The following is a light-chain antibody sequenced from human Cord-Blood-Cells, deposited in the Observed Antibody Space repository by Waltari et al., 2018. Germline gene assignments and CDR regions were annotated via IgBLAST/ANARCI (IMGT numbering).Light chain of an antibody. Sequence: AIRMPQPPFSLSASVGDRVTITCWASQGISSYLAWYQQKPAKAPKRFIYYASSLQSRVPSRFSGSGSETDYTLTISSLQPEDFATYYCPQYYSTPLFGQGTRLEIK. V-gene: IGKV1D-43*01. CDR3: PQYYSTPL. CDR1: QGISSY. CDR2: YAS. J-gene: IGKJ5*01.